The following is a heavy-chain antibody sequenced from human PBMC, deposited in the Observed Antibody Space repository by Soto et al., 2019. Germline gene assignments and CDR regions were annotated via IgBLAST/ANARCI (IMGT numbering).Heavy chain of an antibody. CDR2: ISYSGSTK. CDR3: ARDYVGRYVRAFDY. J-gene: IGHJ4*02. V-gene: IGHV3-48*03. CDR1: GFTFGSYE. D-gene: IGHD3-10*02. Sequence: PVGSLRLSCAASGFTFGSYEMNWVRQAPGKGLEWVSYISYSGSTKDYADSVKGRFTISRDNAKNSLYLQMSSLRAEDTAVYYCARDYVGRYVRAFDYWGQGILVTVSS.